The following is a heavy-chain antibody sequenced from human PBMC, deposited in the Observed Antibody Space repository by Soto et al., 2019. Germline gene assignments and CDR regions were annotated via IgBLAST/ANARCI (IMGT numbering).Heavy chain of an antibody. D-gene: IGHD3-10*01. CDR3: AKAGKVGELYYFDY. J-gene: IGHJ4*02. V-gene: IGHV3-23*01. Sequence: GGSLRLSCVASGFTFSSYAMSWVRQAPGKGLEWVSAISGSGGSTYYADSVKGRFTISRDNSKNTLYLQMNSLRAEDTAVYYCAKAGKVGELYYFDYWGQGTLVTVSS. CDR1: GFTFSSYA. CDR2: ISGSGGST.